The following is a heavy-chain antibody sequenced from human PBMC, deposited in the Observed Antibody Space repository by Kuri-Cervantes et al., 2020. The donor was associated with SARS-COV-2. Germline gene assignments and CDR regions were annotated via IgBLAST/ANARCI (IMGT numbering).Heavy chain of an antibody. Sequence: GGSLRLSCAASGFTFSSYAMSWVRQAPGKGLEWVSAISGSGGSTYYADSVKGRFTISRDNSKNTLYLQMNSLRAEDTAVYYCATLPLPAMGYYGMDVWGQGTTVTVSS. J-gene: IGHJ6*02. CDR3: ATLPLPAMGYYGMDV. V-gene: IGHV3-23*01. CDR2: ISGSGGST. D-gene: IGHD5-18*01. CDR1: GFTFSSYA.